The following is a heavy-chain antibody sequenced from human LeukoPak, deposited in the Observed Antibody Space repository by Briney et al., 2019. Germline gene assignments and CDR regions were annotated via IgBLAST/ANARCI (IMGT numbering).Heavy chain of an antibody. CDR3: ARSVVVTAIEI. D-gene: IGHD2-21*02. CDR2: IYYSGST. CDR1: GGSISSYY. V-gene: IGHV4-59*08. Sequence: SETLSLTCTVSGGSISSYYWSWIRQPPGKGLEWIGYIYYSGSTNYNPSLKSRVTISVDTSKNQFSLKLSSVTAADTAVYYCARSVVVTAIEIWGQGTMVTVSP. J-gene: IGHJ3*02.